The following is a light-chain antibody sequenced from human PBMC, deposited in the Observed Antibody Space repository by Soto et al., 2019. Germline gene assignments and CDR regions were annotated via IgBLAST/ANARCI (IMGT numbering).Light chain of an antibody. CDR3: QQCNTFWT. J-gene: IGKJ1*01. CDR1: RNIERW. CDR2: NAS. Sequence: DIQLTQSPSFLSASVGDRVTITCRASRNIERWLAWYQQKPGKPPKLLILNASTLGSGVPSRFSGSGSGTEFTLTISGLQPDDFATYYCQQCNTFWTFGQGTKADIK. V-gene: IGKV1-5*01.